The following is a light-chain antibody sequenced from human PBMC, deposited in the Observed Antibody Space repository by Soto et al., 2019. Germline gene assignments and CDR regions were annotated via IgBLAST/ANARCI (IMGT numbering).Light chain of an antibody. V-gene: IGKV1-6*01. Sequence: AIQMTQSPSSMSASVGDRVTITCRASQGIRNDLGWYQQKPGKAPKLLIYAASSSQSRVPSRFSGTGSGTDFTLAISSLQPEDFATYYCLQDHNYPLTFGQGTKVEIK. CDR2: AAS. CDR3: LQDHNYPLT. J-gene: IGKJ1*01. CDR1: QGIRND.